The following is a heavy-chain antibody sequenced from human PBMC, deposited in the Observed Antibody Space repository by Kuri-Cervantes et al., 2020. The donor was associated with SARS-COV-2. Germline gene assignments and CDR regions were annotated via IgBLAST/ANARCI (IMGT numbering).Heavy chain of an antibody. Sequence: SETLSLTCTVSGGSISSSGYYWSWIRQPPGKGLEWVGEINHSGSTNYNPSLKSRVAISVDTSKNQFSLKLSSVTAADTAVYYCALVAVYYDSSGYYYWFDPWGQGTLVTVSS. CDR2: INHSGST. J-gene: IGHJ5*02. CDR3: ALVAVYYDSSGYYYWFDP. CDR1: GGSISSSGYY. V-gene: IGHV4-39*07. D-gene: IGHD3-22*01.